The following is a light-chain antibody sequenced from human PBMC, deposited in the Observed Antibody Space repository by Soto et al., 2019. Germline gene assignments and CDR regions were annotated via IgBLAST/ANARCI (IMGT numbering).Light chain of an antibody. Sequence: EIVLTQSPGTLSLSPGERATLSCRASQSVSDNYLAWFQQKPGQAPRLLIYGASSRATGIPDRFSGSGSGTDFTLTISRLEPEDFAVYYCQQYRSTHFTFGPGTKVDIK. CDR2: GAS. CDR1: QSVSDNY. J-gene: IGKJ3*01. CDR3: QQYRSTHFT. V-gene: IGKV3-20*01.